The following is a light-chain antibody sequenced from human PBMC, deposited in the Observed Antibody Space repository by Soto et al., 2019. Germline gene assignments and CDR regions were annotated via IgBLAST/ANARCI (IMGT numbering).Light chain of an antibody. Sequence: EIVLTQSPGTLSLSPGDRATLSCRASQSVDDSYVAWYQLRPGQAPRLLIYGASTRATGIPDRFSGSGSGTDFSLTIRGLKPEDFAVYYCQQYRMSPNTFXQGTRMEI. V-gene: IGKV3-20*01. J-gene: IGKJ5*01. CDR3: QQYRMSPNT. CDR2: GAS. CDR1: QSVDDSY.